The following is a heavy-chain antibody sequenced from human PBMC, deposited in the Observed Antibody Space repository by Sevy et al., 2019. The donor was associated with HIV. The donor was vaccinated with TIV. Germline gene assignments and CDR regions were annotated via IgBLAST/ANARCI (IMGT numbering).Heavy chain of an antibody. V-gene: IGHV1-2*02. CDR2: INPNSGGT. Sequence: ASVPVSCKASAYTFPGHYIHSLGQAPGQGLACMGCINPNSGGTIYAQKFQGRVTMTRDTSFSTAYMELSRLRSDDTAVYYCAGGGVVVEPAARGYFDYWGQGTLVTVSS. D-gene: IGHD2-2*01. J-gene: IGHJ4*02. CDR1: AYTFPGHY. CDR3: AGGGVVVEPAARGYFDY.